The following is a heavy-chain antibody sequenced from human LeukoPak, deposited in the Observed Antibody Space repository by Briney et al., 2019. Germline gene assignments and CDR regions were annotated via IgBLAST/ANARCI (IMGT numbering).Heavy chain of an antibody. J-gene: IGHJ6*02. Sequence: HPGGSLRLSCAASGFTFSSYAMSWVRQAPGKGLEWVSVISGSGGSTYYADSVKGRFTISRDNSKNTLYLQMNSLRAEDTAVYYCAKDSPSQQLEVYGMDVWGQGTTVTVSS. V-gene: IGHV3-23*01. CDR1: GFTFSSYA. D-gene: IGHD6-13*01. CDR2: ISGSGGST. CDR3: AKDSPSQQLEVYGMDV.